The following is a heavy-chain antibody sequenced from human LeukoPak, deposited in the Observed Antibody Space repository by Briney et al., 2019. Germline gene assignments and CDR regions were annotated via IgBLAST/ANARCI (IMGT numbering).Heavy chain of an antibody. Sequence: SETLSLTCTVSGGSISSSSYYWGWIRQPPGKGLEWIGSIYHSGSTYYNPSLKSRVTISVDTSKNQFSLKLSSVTAADTAVYYCTRVLYGSGNSWGQGTLVTVSS. V-gene: IGHV4-39*07. D-gene: IGHD3-10*01. CDR2: IYHSGST. CDR3: TRVLYGSGNS. J-gene: IGHJ4*02. CDR1: GGSISSSSYY.